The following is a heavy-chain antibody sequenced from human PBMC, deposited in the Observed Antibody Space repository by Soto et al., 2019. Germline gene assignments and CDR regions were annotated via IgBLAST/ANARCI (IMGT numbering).Heavy chain of an antibody. J-gene: IGHJ4*02. CDR3: GRVKKKGVATTNFDY. CDR1: GGSISSGGYY. V-gene: IGHV4-31*03. CDR2: IYYSGST. D-gene: IGHD5-12*01. Sequence: SETLSLTCTVSGGSISSGGYYWSWIRQHPGKGLEWIGYIYYSGSTYYNPSLKSRVTISVDTSKNQFSLKLSSVTAADTAVYYCGRVKKKGVATTNFDYWGQGTLVTVSS.